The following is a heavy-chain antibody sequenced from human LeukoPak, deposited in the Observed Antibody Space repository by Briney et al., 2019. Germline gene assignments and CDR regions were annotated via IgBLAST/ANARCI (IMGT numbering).Heavy chain of an antibody. D-gene: IGHD1-14*01. V-gene: IGHV4-39*07. Sequence: SETLSLTCSVSGVSISSGSNYWGWIRQPPGKTLEWIGSIYSSGGTYYNPSLKSRAIILIDTAKNHDSLNLSSVTAADTAVYYCARVPGGALNWFDPWGQGTLVTVSP. CDR1: GVSISSGSNY. CDR2: IYSSGGT. J-gene: IGHJ5*02. CDR3: ARVPGGALNWFDP.